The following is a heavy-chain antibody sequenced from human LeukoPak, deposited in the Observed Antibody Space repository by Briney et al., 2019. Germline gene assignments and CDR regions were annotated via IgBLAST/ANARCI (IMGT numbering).Heavy chain of an antibody. D-gene: IGHD5-18*01. Sequence: GRSLRLSCAASGFTFDDYAMHWVRQAPGKGLEWVSGISWNSGSIGYADSVKGRFTISRDKAKNSLYLQMNSLRAEDMALYYCAKAAGYSYGHIDYWGQGTLVTVSS. V-gene: IGHV3-9*03. CDR3: AKAAGYSYGHIDY. J-gene: IGHJ4*02. CDR2: ISWNSGSI. CDR1: GFTFDDYA.